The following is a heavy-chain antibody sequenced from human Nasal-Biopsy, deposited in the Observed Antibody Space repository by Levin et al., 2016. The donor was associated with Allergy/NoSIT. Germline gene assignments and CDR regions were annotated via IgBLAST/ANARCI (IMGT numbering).Heavy chain of an antibody. J-gene: IGHJ4*02. V-gene: IGHV1-2*02. Sequence: ASVKVSCKASGYPFTAFYIHWVRQAPGQGPEWMGWINPNSGGTDYGQKFQGRVTMTRDTSLSTAYMELTRLRSDDTAVFYCARRSSVEYYFDYWGQGSLVTVSS. CDR3: ARRSSVEYYFDY. CDR1: GYPFTAFY. CDR2: INPNSGGT.